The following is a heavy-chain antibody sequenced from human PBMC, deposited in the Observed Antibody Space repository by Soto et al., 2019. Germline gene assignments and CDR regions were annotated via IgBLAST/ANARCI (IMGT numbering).Heavy chain of an antibody. J-gene: IGHJ3*02. CDR2: ISWNSGSI. Sequence: EVQLVESGGGLVQPGRSLRLSCAASGFTFDDYAMHWVRQAPGKGLEWVSGISWNSGSIGYADSVKGRFTISRDNDKNSLYLQMNSLRAEDTALYYCAKDSSSWHHDAFDIWGQGTMVTVSS. CDR3: AKDSSSWHHDAFDI. D-gene: IGHD6-13*01. V-gene: IGHV3-9*01. CDR1: GFTFDDYA.